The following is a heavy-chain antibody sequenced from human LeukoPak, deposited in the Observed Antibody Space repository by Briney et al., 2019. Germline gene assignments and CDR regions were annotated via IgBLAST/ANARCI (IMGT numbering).Heavy chain of an antibody. Sequence: PGGSLRLSCAASGFTFSSYGMHWVRQAPGKGLEWVAVISYDGSNKYYADSVKGRFTISRDNSKNTLYLQMNSLRAEDTAVYYCAKNYEGATLDVWGQGTTVTVSS. V-gene: IGHV3-30*18. D-gene: IGHD1-26*01. CDR1: GFTFSSYG. J-gene: IGHJ6*02. CDR2: ISYDGSNK. CDR3: AKNYEGATLDV.